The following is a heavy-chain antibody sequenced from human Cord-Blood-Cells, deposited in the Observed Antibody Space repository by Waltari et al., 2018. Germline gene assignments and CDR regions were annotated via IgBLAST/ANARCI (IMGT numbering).Heavy chain of an antibody. CDR3: ARDSGSYEYFQH. CDR1: GGSFSGYY. CDR2: INHSGST. V-gene: IGHV4-34*01. D-gene: IGHD1-26*01. Sequence: QVQLQQWGAGLLKPSETLSLTCAVYGGSFSGYYWSWIRQPPGKGLEWIGEINHSGSTNYNPSLKSRVTISVDTSKNQFSLKLSSVTAADTAVYYCARDSGSYEYFQHWGQGTLVTVSS. J-gene: IGHJ1*01.